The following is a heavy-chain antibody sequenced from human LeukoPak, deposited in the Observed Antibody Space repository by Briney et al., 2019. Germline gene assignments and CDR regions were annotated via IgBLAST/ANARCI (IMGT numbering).Heavy chain of an antibody. D-gene: IGHD6-13*01. CDR1: GGTFSIYA. J-gene: IGHJ5*02. V-gene: IGHV1-69*04. CDR3: YRGRERIAAAQPNWFDP. CDR2: IIPILGIA. Sequence: SVTVSCTSSGGTFSIYAISWVRQAPGQGLEWMGRIIPILGIANYAQKFQGRVTITADKSTSTAYMELSSLRSEATAVSYCYRGRERIAAAQPNWFDPWGQGTLVTVSS.